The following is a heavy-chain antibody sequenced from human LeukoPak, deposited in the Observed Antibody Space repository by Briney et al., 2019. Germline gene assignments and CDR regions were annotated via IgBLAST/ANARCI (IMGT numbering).Heavy chain of an antibody. J-gene: IGHJ3*02. Sequence: GGSLRLSCAASGFTFSNTWMNWVRQAPGKGLEWVGRIRSEIDGGATDYAAPVQGRFTISRDDSQATLYLQMNSLKTEDTAVYYCTTGGSVIVAGTRAFDIWGQGTMVTVSS. CDR3: TTGGSVIVAGTRAFDI. D-gene: IGHD5-12*01. V-gene: IGHV3-15*07. CDR1: GFTFSNTW. CDR2: IRSEIDGGAT.